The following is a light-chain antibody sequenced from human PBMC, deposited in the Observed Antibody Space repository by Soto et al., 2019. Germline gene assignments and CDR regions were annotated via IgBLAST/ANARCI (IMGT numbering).Light chain of an antibody. Sequence: QSVLTQPPSASGSPGQSVTISCTATSGDVGGYNYVSWYQQHPGKAPKLMIYEVSKRPSGVPDRFSGSKSGNTASLTFFGLQAEDEADYYCSSYAGSNNYVFGTGTKVTVL. V-gene: IGLV2-8*01. J-gene: IGLJ1*01. CDR1: SGDVGGYNY. CDR3: SSYAGSNNYV. CDR2: EVS.